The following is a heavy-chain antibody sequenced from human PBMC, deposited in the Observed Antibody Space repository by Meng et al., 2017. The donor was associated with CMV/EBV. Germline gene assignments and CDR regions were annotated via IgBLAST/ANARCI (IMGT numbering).Heavy chain of an antibody. CDR1: GFTFSSYA. V-gene: IGHV3-23*01. Sequence: GGSLRLSCAASGFTFSSYAMSWVRQAPGKGLEWVSAISASGGGTYYADSVKGRFIISRDNSKNTLYLQMNSLRAEDTAVYYCAKGYQVLLYGAGWGRGTLVPSPQ. CDR3: AKGYQVLLYGAG. CDR2: ISASGGGT. J-gene: IGHJ4*02. D-gene: IGHD2/OR15-2a*01.